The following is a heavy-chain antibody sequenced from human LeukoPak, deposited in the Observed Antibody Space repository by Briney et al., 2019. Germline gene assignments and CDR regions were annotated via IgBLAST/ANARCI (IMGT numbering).Heavy chain of an antibody. Sequence: TSETLSLTCTVSGGSISSDSYYWSWIRQPPGKGLEWIGEINHSGSTNYNPSLKSRVTISVDTSKNQFSLKLSSVTAADAAVYYCARSPGGALNWFDPWGQGTLVTVSS. CDR1: GGSISSDSYY. CDR2: INHSGST. V-gene: IGHV4-39*01. J-gene: IGHJ5*02. D-gene: IGHD1-1*01. CDR3: ARSPGGALNWFDP.